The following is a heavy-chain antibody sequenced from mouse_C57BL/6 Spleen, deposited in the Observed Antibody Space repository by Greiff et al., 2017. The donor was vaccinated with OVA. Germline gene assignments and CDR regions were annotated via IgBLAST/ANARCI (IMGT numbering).Heavy chain of an antibody. D-gene: IGHD1-1*01. J-gene: IGHJ3*01. Sequence: EVQLQQSGPELVKPGASVKISCKASGYTFTDYYMNWVKQSHGKSLEWIGDINPNNGGTSYNQKFKGKATLTVDKSSSTAYMELRSLTSEDSAVYYCARGDGSSYNAYWGQGTLVTVSA. CDR1: GYTFTDYY. CDR2: INPNNGGT. CDR3: ARGDGSSYNAY. V-gene: IGHV1-26*01.